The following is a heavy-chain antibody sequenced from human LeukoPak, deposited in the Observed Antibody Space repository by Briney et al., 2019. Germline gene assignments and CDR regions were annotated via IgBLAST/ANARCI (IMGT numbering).Heavy chain of an antibody. CDR3: AKGVVDDFWSGPYYYYYGMDV. D-gene: IGHD3-3*01. CDR1: GFSISGYW. CDR2: IKQDESEK. V-gene: IGHV3-7*01. Sequence: GGSLRLSCTASGFSISGYWMSWVRQAPGKGLEWVASIKQDESEKYYVDSVKGRFTVSRDNAENSLYLQMNSLRAEDTAVYYCAKGVVDDFWSGPYYYYYGMDVWGQGTTVTVSS. J-gene: IGHJ6*02.